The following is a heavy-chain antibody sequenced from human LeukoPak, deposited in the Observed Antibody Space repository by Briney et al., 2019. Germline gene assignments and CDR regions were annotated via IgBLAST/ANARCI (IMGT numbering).Heavy chain of an antibody. Sequence: GGSLRLSCAASGFTFSSYSMNWVRQAPGKGLEWISYISSSGTIMYYADSVKGRFTISRDNAKISLSLQMNSLRDEDTAVYYCTSAALDDWGQGTLVTVSS. D-gene: IGHD2-15*01. CDR3: TSAALDD. CDR2: ISSSGTIM. J-gene: IGHJ4*02. V-gene: IGHV3-48*02. CDR1: GFTFSSYS.